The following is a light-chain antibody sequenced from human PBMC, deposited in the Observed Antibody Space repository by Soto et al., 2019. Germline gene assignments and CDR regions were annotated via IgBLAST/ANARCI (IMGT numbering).Light chain of an antibody. V-gene: IGKV3-15*01. Sequence: EIVMTQSPATLSVSPGERATLSCRASQSVSSNLAWYQQKPGQAPRLLIYGASTRATDIPARFSGSGSGTEFTLTISSPQSEDFAVYYCQQYNNWPRTFGQGTKLEIK. J-gene: IGKJ2*01. CDR2: GAS. CDR1: QSVSSN. CDR3: QQYNNWPRT.